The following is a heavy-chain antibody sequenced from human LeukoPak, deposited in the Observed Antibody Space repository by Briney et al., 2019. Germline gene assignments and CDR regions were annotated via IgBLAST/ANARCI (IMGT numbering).Heavy chain of an antibody. CDR1: GGSITSSSYY. D-gene: IGHD6-25*01. Sequence: SETLSLTCTVSGGSITSSSYYWGWIRQPPGKGLEWIGSIYYSGSTNYNPSLKSRVTISADTSKNQFSLKLSSVTAADTAVYYCARRDSSGVVPRWDYWGQGTLVTVSS. J-gene: IGHJ4*02. CDR2: IYYSGST. V-gene: IGHV4-39*01. CDR3: ARRDSSGVVPRWDY.